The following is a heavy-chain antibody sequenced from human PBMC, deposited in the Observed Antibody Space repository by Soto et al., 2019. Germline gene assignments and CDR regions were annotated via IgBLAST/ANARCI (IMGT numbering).Heavy chain of an antibody. J-gene: IGHJ4*02. CDR1: GGSISSSSYY. Sequence: SSETLSLTCTVSGGSISSSSYYWGWIRQPPGKGLEWIGSIYYSGSTYYNPSLKSRVTISVDTSKNQFSLKLSSVTAADTAVYYCARHHQSSILWAFDYWGQGTLVTVLL. CDR2: IYYSGST. D-gene: IGHD3-16*01. V-gene: IGHV4-39*01. CDR3: ARHHQSSILWAFDY.